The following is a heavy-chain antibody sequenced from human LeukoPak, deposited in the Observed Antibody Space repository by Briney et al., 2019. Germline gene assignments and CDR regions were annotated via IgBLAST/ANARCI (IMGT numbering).Heavy chain of an antibody. V-gene: IGHV3-30-3*01. CDR3: TREVSGSLYFDY. CDR2: ISYDGSNK. Sequence: HPGGSLRLSCAASGFTFSSYAMHWVRQAPGKGLEWVAVISYDGSNKYYADSVKGRFTISRDNSKNTLYLQMNSLRAEDTAVYYCTREVSGSLYFDYWGQGTLVTVSS. J-gene: IGHJ4*02. CDR1: GFTFSSYA. D-gene: IGHD1-26*01.